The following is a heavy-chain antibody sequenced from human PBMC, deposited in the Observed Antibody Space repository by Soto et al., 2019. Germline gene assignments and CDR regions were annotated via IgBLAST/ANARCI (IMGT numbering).Heavy chain of an antibody. CDR3: ARDRGGTYYDFWSGYNPPSYYYYYGMDV. D-gene: IGHD3-3*01. CDR2: IYYSGST. J-gene: IGHJ6*02. Sequence: SETLSLTCTVSGGSISSYYWSWIRQPPGKGLEWIGYIYYSGSTNYNPSLKSRVTISVDTSKNQFSLKLSSVTAADTAVYYCARDRGGTYYDFWSGYNPPSYYYYYGMDVWGQGTTVTSP. V-gene: IGHV4-59*01. CDR1: GGSISSYY.